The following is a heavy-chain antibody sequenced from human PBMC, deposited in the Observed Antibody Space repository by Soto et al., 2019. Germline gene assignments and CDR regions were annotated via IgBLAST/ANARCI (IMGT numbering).Heavy chain of an antibody. CDR1: GFSLSTSGVG. J-gene: IGHJ4*02. CDR2: IYWDDDK. V-gene: IGHV2-5*02. CDR3: AHLLLRNFDWFPLAYHY. Sequence: SGPTLVNPTQTLTLTCTFSGFSLSTSGVGVGWIRQPPGKALEWLALIYWDDDKRYSPSLKSRLTITKDTSKNQVVLTMTNMDPVDTATYYCAHLLLRNFDWFPLAYHYWGQGTVVTVSS. D-gene: IGHD3-9*01.